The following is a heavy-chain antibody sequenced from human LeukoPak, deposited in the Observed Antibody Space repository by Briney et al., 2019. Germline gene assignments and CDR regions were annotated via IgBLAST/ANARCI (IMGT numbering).Heavy chain of an antibody. CDR2: ISYDGSNK. CDR1: GFTFNSYG. D-gene: IGHD2-21*02. J-gene: IGHJ4*02. V-gene: IGHV3-30*18. Sequence: PGRSLRLSCAASGFTFNSYGMHWVRQVPGKGLEWVAVISYDGSNKYYADSVKGRFTISRDNSKNTVNLQMNSLRAEDTAVYYCAKDYEAYCGGDCYSFFDSWGQGTLVTVSS. CDR3: AKDYEAYCGGDCYSFFDS.